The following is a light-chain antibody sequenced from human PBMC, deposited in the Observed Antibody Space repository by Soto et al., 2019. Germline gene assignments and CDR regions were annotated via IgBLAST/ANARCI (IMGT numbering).Light chain of an antibody. CDR3: SSFTGSKTYV. CDR2: EVI. V-gene: IGLV2-18*02. CDR1: SSDVGSNNH. Sequence: QSVLNQPPSVSGSPGQSVTISCTGTSSDVGSNNHVSWYQQPPGTAPKLIIYEVINRPSGVPDRFSGSKSANTASLTISGLQPEDEADYYRSSFTGSKTYVFGTGTKVTVL. J-gene: IGLJ1*01.